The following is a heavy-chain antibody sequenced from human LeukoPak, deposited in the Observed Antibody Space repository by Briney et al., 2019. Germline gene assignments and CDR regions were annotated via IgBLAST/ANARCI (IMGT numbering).Heavy chain of an antibody. CDR2: IWYDGSNE. Sequence: GGSLRLSCAASGFTFRSYGMHGVRQAPGKGLERVAVIWYDGSNEYYADSVKGRFTISRDNSKNTQYLQMNSLRAEDTAVYYCAREDTPAYYGSGSYLDNWFDPRGQGTLVTVSS. CDR1: GFTFRSYG. V-gene: IGHV3-33*01. J-gene: IGHJ5*02. D-gene: IGHD3-10*01. CDR3: AREDTPAYYGSGSYLDNWFDP.